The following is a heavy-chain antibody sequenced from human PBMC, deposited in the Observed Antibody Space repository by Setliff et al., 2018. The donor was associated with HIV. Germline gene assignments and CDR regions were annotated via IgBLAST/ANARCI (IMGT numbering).Heavy chain of an antibody. CDR3: ARFQAWQLGRRGGYYYYMDV. CDR1: GGSISSGNYF. J-gene: IGHJ6*03. V-gene: IGHV4-61*10. D-gene: IGHD1-1*01. Sequence: PSETLSLTCTVSGGSISSGNYFWNWIRQPAGKGLELIGFIHYSGSSDYNPSLKSRITISVDMSRNQFSLVLSSVTAADTAVYYCARFQAWQLGRRGGYYYYMDVWGKGTTVTVSS. CDR2: IHYSGSS.